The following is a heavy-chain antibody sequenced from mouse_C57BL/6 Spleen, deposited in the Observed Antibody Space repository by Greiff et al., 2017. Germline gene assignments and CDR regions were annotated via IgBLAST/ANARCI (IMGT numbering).Heavy chain of an antibody. CDR2: IRNKANGYTT. V-gene: IGHV7-3*01. J-gene: IGHJ1*03. CDR3: ARGNWANWYFGV. Sequence: EVQLVESGGGLVQPGGSLSLSCAASGFTFTDYYMSWVRQPPGKALEWLGFIRNKANGYTTEYSASVKGRFTISRDNSQSILYLQMNALRAEDSATYYCARGNWANWYFGVWGTGTTVTVSS. D-gene: IGHD4-1*01. CDR1: GFTFTDYY.